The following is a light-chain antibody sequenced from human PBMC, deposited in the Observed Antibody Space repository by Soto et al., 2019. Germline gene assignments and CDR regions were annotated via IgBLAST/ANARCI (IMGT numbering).Light chain of an antibody. J-gene: IGLJ3*02. CDR1: NIGTKT. V-gene: IGLV3-21*02. Sequence: SYELTQPPSVSVAPGQTASITCAGNNIGTKTVHWYQQKPGQAPMLVVYDDSGRPSGIPERFSGSNSGNTATLTISRVEGGDEADYYCQVWDSSSHHRVFGGGTQLTVL. CDR3: QVWDSSSHHRV. CDR2: DDS.